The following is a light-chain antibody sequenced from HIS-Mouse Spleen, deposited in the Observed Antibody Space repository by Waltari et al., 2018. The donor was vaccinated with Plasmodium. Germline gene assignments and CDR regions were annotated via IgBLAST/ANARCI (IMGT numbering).Light chain of an antibody. J-gene: IGLJ2*01. CDR1: SSDVGGYNS. Sequence: QSALTQPASVSGSPGQSIPISCPGTSSDVGGYNSFSWYQQHPGKAPNLMIYEVSNRPSGVSNRFSGSKSGNTASLTISGLQAEDEADYYCSSYTSSSTRVFGGGTKLTVL. CDR3: SSYTSSSTRV. V-gene: IGLV2-14*01. CDR2: EVS.